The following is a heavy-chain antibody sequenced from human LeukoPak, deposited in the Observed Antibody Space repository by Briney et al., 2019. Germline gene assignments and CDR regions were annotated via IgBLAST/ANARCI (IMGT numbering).Heavy chain of an antibody. Sequence: PSETLSLTCSVSGGSISSGSYYWSWIRQPAGKGLEWIGRIYISGSTNYNPSLKSRVTISVDTSKNQFSLKLSSVTAADTAVYYCAREPPSGLTYAFDIWGQGTMVTVSS. CDR3: AREPPSGLTYAFDI. CDR2: IYISGST. V-gene: IGHV4-61*02. D-gene: IGHD3-22*01. CDR1: GGSISSGSYY. J-gene: IGHJ3*02.